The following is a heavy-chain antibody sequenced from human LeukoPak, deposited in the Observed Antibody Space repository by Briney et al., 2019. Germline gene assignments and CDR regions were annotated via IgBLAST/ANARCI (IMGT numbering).Heavy chain of an antibody. CDR3: ARRYYDFLSGYYNWYFDL. Sequence: GGSLRLSCAASGFTFSDYYMYWIRQAPGKGLEWVSYISSSSGYTNYADFVKGRFTISRDNAKISLNLQMNSLRAEDTAIYYCARRYYDFLSGYYNWYFDLWGRGTLVTVFS. CDR2: ISSSSGYT. J-gene: IGHJ2*01. V-gene: IGHV3-11*03. CDR1: GFTFSDYY. D-gene: IGHD3-3*01.